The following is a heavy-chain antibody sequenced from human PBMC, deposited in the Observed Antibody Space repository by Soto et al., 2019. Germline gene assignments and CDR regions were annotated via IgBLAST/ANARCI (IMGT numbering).Heavy chain of an antibody. CDR1: GGSISSSSYY. Sequence: NPSATLSLTCTVSGGSISSSSYYWGWIRQPPGKGPEWIGSIYYSGSTYYNPSLKSRVTIPVDTSKNQFSLKLSSVTAADTAVYYCARHRGVPGGFYYYMDVWGKGTTVTVSS. CDR3: ARHRGVPGGFYYYMDV. J-gene: IGHJ6*03. D-gene: IGHD2-2*01. V-gene: IGHV4-39*01. CDR2: IYYSGST.